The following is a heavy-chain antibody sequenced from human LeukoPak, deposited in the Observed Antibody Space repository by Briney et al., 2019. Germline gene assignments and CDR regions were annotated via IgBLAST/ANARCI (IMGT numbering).Heavy chain of an antibody. V-gene: IGHV3-23*01. J-gene: IGHJ4*02. CDR1: VITFNKYA. Sequence: GGTLRLSCAVSVITFNKYAMNLVRQAPGQGLECVSGIADKTYYIDSVKGRFTISTDNSKNWLYLQMNSLRAEDTALYYCVGRLPCDSGTCYEADHWGQGTLVTVSS. D-gene: IGHD2-15*01. CDR2: IADKT. CDR3: VGRLPCDSGTCYEADH.